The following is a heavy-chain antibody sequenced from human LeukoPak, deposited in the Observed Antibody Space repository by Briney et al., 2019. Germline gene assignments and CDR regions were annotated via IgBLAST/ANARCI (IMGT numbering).Heavy chain of an antibody. D-gene: IGHD3-10*01. CDR3: AKGARFGDLLYPFDY. Sequence: PGGSLRLSCAASGFTFSSYAMHWVRQAPGKGLEWVAVISYDGSNKYYADSVKGRFTISRDNSKNTLFLQMNSLRAEDTAVYYCAKGARFGDLLYPFDYWGQGTLVAVSS. CDR1: GFTFSSYA. V-gene: IGHV3-30*04. J-gene: IGHJ4*02. CDR2: ISYDGSNK.